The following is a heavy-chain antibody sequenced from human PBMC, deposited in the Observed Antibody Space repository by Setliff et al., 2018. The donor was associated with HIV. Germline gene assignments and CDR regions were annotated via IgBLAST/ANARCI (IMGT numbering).Heavy chain of an antibody. J-gene: IGHJ4*02. Sequence: SETLSLTCTVSGGSISSYYWSWIRQPPGKGLEWIGYIYYSGSTNYNPSLKSRVTISVDTSENQFSLKLSSVTAEDTALYYCAGSILTGYYTFGADYWGQGTLVTVSS. CDR2: IYYSGST. V-gene: IGHV4-59*12. CDR1: GGSISSYY. CDR3: AGSILTGYYTFGADY. D-gene: IGHD3-9*01.